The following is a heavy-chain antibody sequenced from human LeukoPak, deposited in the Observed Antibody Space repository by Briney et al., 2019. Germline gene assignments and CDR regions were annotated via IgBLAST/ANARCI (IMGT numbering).Heavy chain of an antibody. CDR2: IYSGGMT. CDR3: ARHFDQPTSYFDS. Sequence: SETLSLTCTVTGGSISSADYYCRWLRQPPGKGLEWIASIYSGGMTFYSPSLKSRLTISADTSRNHFSLRLSSVTAADTALYFCARHFDQPTSYFDSWGQGSLVTVSS. V-gene: IGHV4-39*01. CDR1: GGSISSADYY. J-gene: IGHJ4*02.